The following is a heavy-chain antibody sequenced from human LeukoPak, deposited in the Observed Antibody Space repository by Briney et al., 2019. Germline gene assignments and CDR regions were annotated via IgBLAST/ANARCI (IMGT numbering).Heavy chain of an antibody. D-gene: IGHD1-14*01. J-gene: IGHJ2*01. CDR3: AAPPNHGVHWYFDL. CDR2: IYSGGST. CDR1: GFTVSSNY. V-gene: IGHV3-53*01. Sequence: GGSLRLSCAASGFTVSSNYMSWVRQAPGKGLEWVSVIYSGGSTYYADSVKGRFTISRDNSKNTLYLQMNSLRAEDTAVYYCAAPPNHGVHWYFDLWGRGTLVTVSS.